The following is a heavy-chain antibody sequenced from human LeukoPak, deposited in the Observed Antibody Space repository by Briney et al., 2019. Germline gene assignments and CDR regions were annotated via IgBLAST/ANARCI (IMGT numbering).Heavy chain of an antibody. D-gene: IGHD2-8*01. CDR3: STEDKYCTTPNCGAY. V-gene: IGHV1-2*02. Sequence: ASAKVSCKASGYTLTDYYIHWVRQAPGQDLEWMGFIIPHSGGTTYEQRFQGRVTMTRDMSIGTFYMELSSLRSDDTAVYYCSTEDKYCTTPNCGAYWGQGTLVTVSS. CDR2: IIPHSGGT. CDR1: GYTLTDYY. J-gene: IGHJ4*02.